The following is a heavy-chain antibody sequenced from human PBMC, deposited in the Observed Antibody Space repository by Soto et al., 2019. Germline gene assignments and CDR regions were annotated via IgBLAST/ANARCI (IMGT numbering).Heavy chain of an antibody. D-gene: IGHD2-2*01. CDR3: ARHPFYQLLRTVNDAFDI. CDR2: IYYSGST. CDR1: GGSISSGGYY. J-gene: IGHJ3*02. V-gene: IGHV4-31*03. Sequence: PSETLSLTCTVSGGSISSGGYYWSWIRQHPGKGLEWIGYIYYSGSTYYNPPLKSRVTISVDTSKNQFSLKLSSVTAADTAVYYCARHPFYQLLRTVNDAFDIWGQGTMVTVSS.